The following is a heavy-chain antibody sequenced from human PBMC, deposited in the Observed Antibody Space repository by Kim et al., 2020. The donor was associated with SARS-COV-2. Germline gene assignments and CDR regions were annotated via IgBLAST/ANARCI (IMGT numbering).Heavy chain of an antibody. J-gene: IGHJ2*01. CDR2: INYSGRA. Sequence: SETLSLTCTVSGVSISSSTDYWAWIRQPPGKGLEGIGNINYSGRAYYNPSLNSRVTISVDTSKNQLSLKLSSVTAADTAVYYCARQVRNWYFDLWGRGTL. V-gene: IGHV4-39*01. CDR3: ARQVRNWYFDL. CDR1: GVSISSSTDY.